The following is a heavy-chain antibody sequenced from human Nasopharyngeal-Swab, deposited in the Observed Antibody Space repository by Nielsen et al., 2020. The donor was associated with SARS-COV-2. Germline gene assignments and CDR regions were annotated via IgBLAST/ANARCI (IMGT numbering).Heavy chain of an antibody. CDR2: IKTDGSAK. V-gene: IGHV3-7*01. J-gene: IGHJ4*02. CDR1: GFNLNRYW. Sequence: GSLKISCAASGFNLNRYWMQWVRQAPGKGLEWVANIKTDGSAKYYVDSVKGRFTISRDNAGNSLYLQMNSLRAEDTAVYYCTRGDPDYWGQGTLVTVSS. CDR3: TRGDPDY.